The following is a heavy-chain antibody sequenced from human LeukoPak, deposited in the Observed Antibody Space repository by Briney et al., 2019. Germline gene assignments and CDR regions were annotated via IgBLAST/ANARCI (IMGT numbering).Heavy chain of an antibody. D-gene: IGHD5-12*01. CDR3: ARHVGYSGYAFGY. J-gene: IGHJ4*02. CDR1: GYTFTGYY. Sequence: ASVKVSCKASGYTFTGYYMHWVRQAPGQGLEWMGWINPNSGGTNYAQKFQGRVTMTRDTSISTAYMELSRLRSDDTAVYYCARHVGYSGYAFGYWGQGTLVTVSS. V-gene: IGHV1-2*02. CDR2: INPNSGGT.